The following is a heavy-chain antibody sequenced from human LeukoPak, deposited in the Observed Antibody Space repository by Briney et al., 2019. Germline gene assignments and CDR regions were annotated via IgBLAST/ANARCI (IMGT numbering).Heavy chain of an antibody. CDR1: GFTFSSFA. CDR3: AKDMVAVAGTEYFQH. CDR2: LYGSGTRT. D-gene: IGHD6-19*01. V-gene: IGHV3-23*01. J-gene: IGHJ1*01. Sequence: GGSLRLSCEASGFTFSSFAMSWVRQPPGKGLQWVSTLYGSGTRTSYAESVKGRFTISRDISKNTLYVQMNSLRAEDTAVYYCAKDMVAVAGTEYFQHWGQGTLVTVSS.